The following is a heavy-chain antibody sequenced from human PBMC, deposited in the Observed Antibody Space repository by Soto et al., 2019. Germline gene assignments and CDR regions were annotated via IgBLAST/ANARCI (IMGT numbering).Heavy chain of an antibody. D-gene: IGHD3-10*01. Sequence: QVQLVQSGAEVKKPGASVKVSCKASGYTFTSYGISWVRQAPGQGLEWMGWSSAYNGNTNYAQKLQGRVTMTTDTSTSTAYMELRSLRSDDTAVYYCASHQSSTYYYGSGSYTFDPWGQGTLVTVSS. CDR1: GYTFTSYG. V-gene: IGHV1-18*01. CDR3: ASHQSSTYYYGSGSYTFDP. CDR2: SSAYNGNT. J-gene: IGHJ5*02.